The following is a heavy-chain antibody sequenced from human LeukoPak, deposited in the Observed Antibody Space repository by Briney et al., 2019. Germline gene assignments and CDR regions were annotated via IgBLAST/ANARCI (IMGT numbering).Heavy chain of an antibody. CDR1: GYTFTGYY. CDR3: ARGISVTMARGEADY. Sequence: GASVKVSCKASGYTFTGYYMHWVRQAPGQGLEWMGWINPNSGGTNYAQKFQGRVTMTRDTSTSTVYMELSSLRSEDTAVYYCARGISVTMARGEADYWGQGTLVTVS. CDR2: INPNSGGT. V-gene: IGHV1-2*02. J-gene: IGHJ4*02. D-gene: IGHD3-10*01.